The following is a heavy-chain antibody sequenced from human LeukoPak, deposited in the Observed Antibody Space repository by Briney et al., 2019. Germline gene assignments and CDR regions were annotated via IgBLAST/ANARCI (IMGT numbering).Heavy chain of an antibody. Sequence: SGPTLVNPTQTLTLTCTFSGFLLSTRGVGVGWIRQPPGKALEWLALIYWDDDKRYSPSLKSRLTITKDTSKNQVVLTMTNMDPVDTATYYCAHSLGVDYYGSGSYFGPRPDAFDIWGQGTMVTVSS. J-gene: IGHJ3*02. CDR1: GFLLSTRGVG. CDR2: IYWDDDK. V-gene: IGHV2-5*02. CDR3: AHSLGVDYYGSGSYFGPRPDAFDI. D-gene: IGHD3-10*01.